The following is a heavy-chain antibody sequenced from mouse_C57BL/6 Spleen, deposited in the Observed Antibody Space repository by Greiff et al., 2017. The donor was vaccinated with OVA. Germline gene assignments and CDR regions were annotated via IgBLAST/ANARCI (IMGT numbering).Heavy chain of an antibody. CDR2: IYPSDSET. CDR3: ARSHYYGSRKRYFDV. V-gene: IGHV1-61*01. J-gene: IGHJ1*03. CDR1: GYTFTSYW. Sequence: QVQLQQPGAELVRPGSSVKLSCKASGYTFTSYWMDWVKQRPGQGLEWIGNIYPSDSETHYNQKFKDKATLTVDKSSSTAYMQLSSLTSEDSAVYYCARSHYYGSRKRYFDVWGTGTTVTVSS. D-gene: IGHD1-1*01.